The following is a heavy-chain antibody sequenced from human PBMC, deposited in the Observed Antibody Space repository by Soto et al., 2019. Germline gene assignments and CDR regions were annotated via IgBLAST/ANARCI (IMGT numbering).Heavy chain of an antibody. CDR2: IHYSGNT. D-gene: IGHD3-10*01. CDR1: GVSITSGDYY. Sequence: SETLSLTCNVSGVSITSGDYYWNWIRQPPGKGLEWIGYIHYSGNTCYNPSLKSRLTISVDTSKNQFSLRLTSVTAADTAVYYCAREDTMVRGIIPWGQGTLVTVSS. CDR3: AREDTMVRGIIP. V-gene: IGHV4-30-4*01. J-gene: IGHJ4*02.